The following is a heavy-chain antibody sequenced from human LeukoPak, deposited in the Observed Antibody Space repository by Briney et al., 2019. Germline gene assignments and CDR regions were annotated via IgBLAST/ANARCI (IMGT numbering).Heavy chain of an antibody. D-gene: IGHD5-18*01. CDR2: IWYDGSKK. J-gene: IGHJ4*02. CDR3: AKDMAQLRFDY. CDR1: GFTFSSYG. Sequence: GGSLRLSCATSGFTFSSYGFHWVRQAPIKGLEWVAVIWYDGSKKYYADSVKGRFTISRDDSKNTVYLQMDSLRAEDTAVYYCAKDMAQLRFDYWGQGTLVTVSS. V-gene: IGHV3-33*06.